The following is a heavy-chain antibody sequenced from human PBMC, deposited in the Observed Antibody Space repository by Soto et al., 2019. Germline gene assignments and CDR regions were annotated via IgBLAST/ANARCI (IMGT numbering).Heavy chain of an antibody. D-gene: IGHD2-8*01. J-gene: IGHJ5*02. CDR3: ARSPVVYAMDWFDP. CDR1: GGSISSGDYY. V-gene: IGHV4-31*03. CDR2: IYYSGST. Sequence: PSETLSLTCTVSGGSISSGDYYWSWIRQHPGKGLEWIGYIYYSGSTYYNPSLKSRVTISVDTSKNQFSLKLSSVTAADTAVYYCARSPVVYAMDWFDPWGQGTLVTVSS.